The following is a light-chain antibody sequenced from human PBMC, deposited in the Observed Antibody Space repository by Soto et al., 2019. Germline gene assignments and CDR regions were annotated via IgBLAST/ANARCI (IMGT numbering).Light chain of an antibody. CDR2: SAS. CDR1: ERVSTN. CDR3: QQYNNLPPT. V-gene: IGKV3-15*01. Sequence: PGDSATLSCRASERVSTNLAWYQQTPGQAPRLLIYSASRRPTDIPVRFSGSGSGAEFTLTISSLQSEDFAIYYCQQYNNLPPTFGQGTKVDIK. J-gene: IGKJ1*01.